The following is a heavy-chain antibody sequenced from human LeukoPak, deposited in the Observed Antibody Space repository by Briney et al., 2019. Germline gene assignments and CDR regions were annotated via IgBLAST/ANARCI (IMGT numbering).Heavy chain of an antibody. D-gene: IGHD1-26*01. CDR3: ARYGSSVSFDI. J-gene: IGHJ3*02. CDR1: GGSISSSSYY. Sequence: SETLSLTCTVSGGSISSSSYYWGWSRQPPGKGLEWIGSIYYSGSTYYNPSLKSRVTISVDTSKNQFSLKLSSVTAADTAVYYCARYGSSVSFDIWGQGTMVTVSS. CDR2: IYYSGST. V-gene: IGHV4-39*01.